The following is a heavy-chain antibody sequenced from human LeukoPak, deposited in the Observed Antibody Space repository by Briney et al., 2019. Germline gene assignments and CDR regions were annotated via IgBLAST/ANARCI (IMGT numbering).Heavy chain of an antibody. Sequence: HAGGSLRLSCAASGFTFSSYGMNWGRQAPGRGLEWVSSISGSGDNTFYEDSVKGRFTISRDNAKNSLYLQMNSLRAEDTAVYYCARDQIDAFDIWGQGTMVTVSS. CDR1: GFTFSSYG. J-gene: IGHJ3*02. V-gene: IGHV3-23*01. CDR3: ARDQIDAFDI. CDR2: ISGSGDNT.